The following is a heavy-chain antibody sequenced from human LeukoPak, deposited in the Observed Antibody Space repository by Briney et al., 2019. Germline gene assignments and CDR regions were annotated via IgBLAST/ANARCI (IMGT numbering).Heavy chain of an antibody. CDR3: AKGLAVAGPGVYVPH. Sequence: GGSLRLSCAASGFTFSSYAMSWVRQAPGKGLEWVSAISGSGGSTYYADSVKGRFTISRDNSKNTLYLQMNSLGAVYMGVYYSAKGLAVAGPGVYVPHWPQGPLVSVSS. CDR2: ISGSGGST. J-gene: IGHJ1*01. V-gene: IGHV3-23*01. D-gene: IGHD6-19*01. CDR1: GFTFSSYA.